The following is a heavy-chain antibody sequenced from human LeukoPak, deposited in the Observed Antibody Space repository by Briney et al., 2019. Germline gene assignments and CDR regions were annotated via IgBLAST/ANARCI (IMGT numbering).Heavy chain of an antibody. CDR2: INWNGGST. CDR3: ARLGYCSSTSCPYSYYMDV. J-gene: IGHJ6*03. CDR1: GFTFDDCG. V-gene: IGHV3-20*04. D-gene: IGHD2-2*01. Sequence: GGSLRLSCAASGFTFDDCGMSWVRQAPGKGLEWVSGINWNGGSTGYANSVKGRFTISRDNAKNSLYLQMNSLRAEDTALYYCARLGYCSSTSCPYSYYMDVWGKGTTVTVSS.